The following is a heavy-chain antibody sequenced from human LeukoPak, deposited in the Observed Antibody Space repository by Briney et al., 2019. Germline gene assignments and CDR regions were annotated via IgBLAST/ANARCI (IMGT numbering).Heavy chain of an antibody. Sequence: PGGSLRLSCAASGFTFSSYAMSWVRQAPGKGLEWVSDISGRGGTTYYVDSVKGRFTISRDNSKNTLYLQMNSLRAEDTAVYYCAKENGDYGLSDYYYYGMDVWGQGTTVTVSS. D-gene: IGHD4-17*01. V-gene: IGHV3-23*01. CDR3: AKENGDYGLSDYYYYGMDV. CDR1: GFTFSSYA. J-gene: IGHJ6*02. CDR2: ISGRGGTT.